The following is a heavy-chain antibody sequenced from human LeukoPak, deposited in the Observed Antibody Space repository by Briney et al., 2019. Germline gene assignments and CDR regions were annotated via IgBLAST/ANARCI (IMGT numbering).Heavy chain of an antibody. J-gene: IGHJ6*02. CDR3: ATVRNHYYYYGMDV. CDR2: FDPEDGET. Sequence: ASVKVSCKVSGYTLTELSMHWVRQAPGKGLEWMGGFDPEDGETTYAQKFQGRVTMTEDTSTDTAYMELSSLRSEDTAVYYCATVRNHYYYYGMDVWGQGTTVTVSS. V-gene: IGHV1-24*01. CDR1: GYTLTELS.